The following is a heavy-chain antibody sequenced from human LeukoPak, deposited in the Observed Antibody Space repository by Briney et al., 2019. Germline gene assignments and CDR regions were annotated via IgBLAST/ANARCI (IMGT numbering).Heavy chain of an antibody. J-gene: IGHJ6*03. CDR2: IRSKAYGGTT. V-gene: IGHV3-49*04. Sequence: GGSLKLSCTASGFTFGDYTMSWVRQAPGKGLEWVGFIRSKAYGGTTEYAASVKGRFTISRDDSKSIAYLQMNSLKTEDTAVYYCTRMWNPSDYYYYYYMDVWGKGTTVTVSS. CDR1: GFTFGDYT. D-gene: IGHD1-1*01. CDR3: TRMWNPSDYYYYYYMDV.